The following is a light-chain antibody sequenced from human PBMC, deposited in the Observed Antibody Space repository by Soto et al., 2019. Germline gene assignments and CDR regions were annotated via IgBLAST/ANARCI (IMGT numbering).Light chain of an antibody. J-gene: IGKJ2*01. Sequence: DIQMTQSPSSLSASVGDRVTITCRASQSISSYLNWYQQKPGKAPKLLIYAASSLQSGFPSRFTGSGSGTDFTLTISSLHPEDFATYYCQQSNSIPHTFGQGTKLEIK. CDR2: AAS. CDR3: QQSNSIPHT. V-gene: IGKV1-39*01. CDR1: QSISSY.